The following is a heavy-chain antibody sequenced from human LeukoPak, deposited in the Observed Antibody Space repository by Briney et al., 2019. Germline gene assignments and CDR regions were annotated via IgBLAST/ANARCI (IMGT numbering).Heavy chain of an antibody. CDR2: ISYDGSNK. CDR3: AKAFRGVIGWQFDP. CDR1: GFTFSSYG. Sequence: GGSLRLSCAASGFTFSSYGMYWVRQAPGKGLEWVAVISYDGSNKYYADSVKGRFTISRDNSKNTLYLQMNSLRAEDTAVYYCAKAFRGVIGWQFDPWGQGTLVTVSS. V-gene: IGHV3-30*18. D-gene: IGHD3-10*01. J-gene: IGHJ5*02.